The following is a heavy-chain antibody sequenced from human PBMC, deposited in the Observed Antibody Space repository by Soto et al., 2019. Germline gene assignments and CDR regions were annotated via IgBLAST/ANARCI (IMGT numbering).Heavy chain of an antibody. CDR3: ARATPYDILTGSHFDY. Sequence: EVQLVESGGGLVQPGGSLRLSCAASGFTFSSYDMHWVRQATGKGLEWVSAIGTAGDTYYPGSVKGRFTISRENAKNSLYLQMNSLRAEDTAVYYCARATPYDILTGSHFDYWGQGTLVTVSS. J-gene: IGHJ4*02. D-gene: IGHD3-9*01. CDR1: GFTFSSYD. V-gene: IGHV3-13*01. CDR2: IGTAGDT.